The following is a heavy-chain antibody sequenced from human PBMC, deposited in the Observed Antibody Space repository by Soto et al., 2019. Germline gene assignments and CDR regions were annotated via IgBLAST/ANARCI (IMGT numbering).Heavy chain of an antibody. CDR1: GFTFSSYS. CDR3: ARDPRPLARNRTWFDP. Sequence: EVQLVESGGGLVKPGGSLRLSCAASGFTFSSYSMNWVRQAPGKGLEWVSSISSSSSYIYYADSVKGRFTISRDNAKNSLYLQMNSLRAEDTAVYYCARDPRPLARNRTWFDPWGQGTLVTVSS. CDR2: ISSSSSYI. D-gene: IGHD6-6*01. J-gene: IGHJ5*02. V-gene: IGHV3-21*01.